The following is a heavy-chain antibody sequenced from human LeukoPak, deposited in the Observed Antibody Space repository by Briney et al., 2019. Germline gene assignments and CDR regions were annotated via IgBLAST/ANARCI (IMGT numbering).Heavy chain of an antibody. V-gene: IGHV3-74*01. CDR2: IPSDDNPT. Sequence: SGGSLRLSCSASGXIFSNFVVHWVRQAPGKGLVWVARIPSDDNPTNYADSVQGRFTISRDNAKNTLYLHMNDLRVEDTAVYFCARDHYFKIDYWGQGTPVTVSS. CDR3: ARDHYFKIDY. J-gene: IGHJ4*02. CDR1: GXIFSNFV. D-gene: IGHD3-10*01.